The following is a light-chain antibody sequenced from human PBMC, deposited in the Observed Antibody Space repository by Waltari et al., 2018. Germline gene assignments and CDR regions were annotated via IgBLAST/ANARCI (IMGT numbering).Light chain of an antibody. CDR1: QSININ. CDR3: QQYNKWPPLT. Sequence: EIVMTQSPDTLSVSPGERATLSCRASQSININLAWYQQKPGQAPRLLMYGASTRATCIPVRFSGSGSGTEFSLTISSLQSEDFAVYYCQQYNKWPPLTFGGGTKVEIK. CDR2: GAS. V-gene: IGKV3-15*01. J-gene: IGKJ4*01.